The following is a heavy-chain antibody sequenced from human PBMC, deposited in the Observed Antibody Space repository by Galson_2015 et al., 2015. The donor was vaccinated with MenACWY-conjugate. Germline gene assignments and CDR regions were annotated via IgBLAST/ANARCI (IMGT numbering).Heavy chain of an antibody. CDR1: GFGFSEYA. J-gene: IGHJ5*02. V-gene: IGHV3-23*01. CDR2: ISASGGTT. D-gene: IGHD3-3*02. Sequence: SLRLSCAASGFGFSEYAMGWVRQAPGKGLECVSSISASGGTTHYADSVKGRFTISRDNSKNILYLEMNSLTAEDTALYHCAKGPLMTLSLTWFDPWGQGTLVAVSS. CDR3: AKGPLMTLSLTWFDP.